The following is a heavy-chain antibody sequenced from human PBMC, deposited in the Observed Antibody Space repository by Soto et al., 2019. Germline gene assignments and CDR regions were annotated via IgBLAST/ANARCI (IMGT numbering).Heavy chain of an antibody. CDR1: GFTFSSYA. CDR2: ISGSGGST. D-gene: IGHD6-19*01. V-gene: IGHV3-23*01. J-gene: IGHJ4*02. Sequence: EVQLLESGGGLVQTGGSLRLSCAASGFTFSSYAMSWVRQAPGKGREWVSAISGSGGSTYYADSVKGRFTISRDNSKNTLYLQMNSLRAEDTAVSYCARRSSGCYFDYWGQGTLVTVSS. CDR3: ARRSSGCYFDY.